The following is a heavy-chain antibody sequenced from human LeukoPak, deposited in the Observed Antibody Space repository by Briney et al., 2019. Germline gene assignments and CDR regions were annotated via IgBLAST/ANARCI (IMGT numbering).Heavy chain of an antibody. Sequence: PSETLSLTCTVSGGSISSYYWTWIRQPAGKRLEWIGRIYSSGSTDYNPPLKSRVTMSVDTSKNQFSLRLSSVTAADTTVYYCAREGRGSTQAYWGQGTLVTVSS. D-gene: IGHD2-15*01. CDR1: GGSISSYY. CDR2: IYSSGST. V-gene: IGHV4-4*07. J-gene: IGHJ4*02. CDR3: AREGRGSTQAY.